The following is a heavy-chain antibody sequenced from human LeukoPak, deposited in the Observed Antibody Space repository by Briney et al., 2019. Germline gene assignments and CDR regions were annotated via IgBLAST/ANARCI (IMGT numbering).Heavy chain of an antibody. J-gene: IGHJ4*02. Sequence: QTGGSLTLSCAASGFTFSSYWMSWVRQAPGKGLEWVANIKKDGSEKYYVDSVKGRFTISRENAKNSLYLQMNSLRAEDTAVYFCASYYYDSSVLFDYWGQGTLVTVSS. CDR2: IKKDGSEK. D-gene: IGHD3-22*01. V-gene: IGHV3-7*01. CDR1: GFTFSSYW. CDR3: ASYYYDSSVLFDY.